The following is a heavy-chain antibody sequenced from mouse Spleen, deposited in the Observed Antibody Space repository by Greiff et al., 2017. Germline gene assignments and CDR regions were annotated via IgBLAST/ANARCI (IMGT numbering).Heavy chain of an antibody. Sequence: QVQLQQPGAELVMPGASVKLSCEASGYTFTSYWMHWVKQRPGQGLEWIGEIDPSDSYTNYNQKFKGKATLTVDKSSSTAYMQLSSLTSEDSAVYYCARHYYGSSPYYDDYWGQGTTLTVSS. CDR2: IDPSDSYT. CDR3: ARHYYGSSPYYDDY. CDR1: GYTFTSYW. J-gene: IGHJ2*01. V-gene: IGHV1-69*01. D-gene: IGHD1-1*01.